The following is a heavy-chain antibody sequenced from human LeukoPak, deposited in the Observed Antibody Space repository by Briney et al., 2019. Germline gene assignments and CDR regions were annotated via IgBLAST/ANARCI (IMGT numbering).Heavy chain of an antibody. J-gene: IGHJ6*02. CDR1: GFTFSSYT. D-gene: IGHD2-2*01. CDR3: ARGRYCSSTSCYENYYYALDI. Sequence: GGSLRLSCAASGFTFSSYTMHWVRQAPGKGQEWVAVLSYDGSNKYYADSVKGRFTISRDNSRNTMYLQMNSLRAEDTAVYYCARGRYCSSTSCYENYYYALDIWGQGTTVTVSS. CDR2: LSYDGSNK. V-gene: IGHV3-30-3*01.